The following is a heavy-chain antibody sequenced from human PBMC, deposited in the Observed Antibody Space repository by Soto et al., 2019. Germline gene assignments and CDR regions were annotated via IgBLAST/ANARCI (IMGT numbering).Heavy chain of an antibody. CDR3: ARVGPPSDY. Sequence: WGSPRLSCAASGVTFSDYYMSWIRQAPGKGLEWVSHIRSSGRTIYYADSVKGRFTISRDNAKNSLYLQMNSLRAEDTAVYYCARVGPPSDYWGQGTLVTVSS. CDR1: GVTFSDYY. V-gene: IGHV3-11*01. CDR2: IRSSGRTI. J-gene: IGHJ4*02.